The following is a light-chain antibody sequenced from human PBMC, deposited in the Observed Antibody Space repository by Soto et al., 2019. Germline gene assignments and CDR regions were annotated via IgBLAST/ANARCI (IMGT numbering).Light chain of an antibody. J-gene: IGKJ3*01. CDR1: QGISSY. CDR2: AAS. CDR3: QQLNRYPPL. Sequence: DIQLTQSPSFLSASVGDRVTITCRASQGISSYLAWYQQKPGKAPKLLIYAASTLQSGVPSRFSGSGSGTEFPLTISSLQPEDFATYYCQQLNRYPPLFGPGTKVDIK. V-gene: IGKV1-9*01.